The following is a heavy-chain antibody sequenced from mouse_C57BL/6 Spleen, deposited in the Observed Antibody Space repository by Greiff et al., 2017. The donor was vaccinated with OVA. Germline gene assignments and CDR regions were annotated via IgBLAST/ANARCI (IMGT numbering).Heavy chain of an antibody. CDR3: TRPVYSNYGFAY. CDR1: GFTFSDAW. Sequence: EVMLVESGGGLVQPGGSMKLSCAASGFTFSDAWMDWVRQSPEKGLEWVAEIRNKANNHATYYAESVKGRFTISRDDSKSSVYLQRNSLRAEDTGIYYCTRPVYSNYGFAYWGQGTLVTVSA. CDR2: IRNKANNHAT. D-gene: IGHD2-5*01. V-gene: IGHV6-6*01. J-gene: IGHJ3*01.